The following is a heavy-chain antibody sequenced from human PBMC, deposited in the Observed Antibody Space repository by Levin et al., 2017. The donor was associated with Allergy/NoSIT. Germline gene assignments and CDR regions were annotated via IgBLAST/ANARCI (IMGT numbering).Heavy chain of an antibody. CDR3: ARDRAEGANSGGFDI. D-gene: IGHD6-19*01. J-gene: IGHJ3*02. V-gene: IGHV1-2*02. CDR2: INPKSGGT. CDR1: GYRFIDYY. Sequence: ASVKVSCNTSGYRFIDYYIHWVRQAPGQSLQWMGWINPKSGGTNYAQKFQGRVTMTRDTSTSTFFMELTRLRHDDTALYYCARDRAEGANSGGFDIWGQGTQVIVSS.